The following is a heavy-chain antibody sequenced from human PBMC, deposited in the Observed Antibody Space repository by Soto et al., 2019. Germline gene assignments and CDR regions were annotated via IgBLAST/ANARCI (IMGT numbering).Heavy chain of an antibody. Sequence: QVQLVQSGAEVKKPGSSVKVSCKASGGIFSTYAISWLRQVPGQGLEWMGGIIPIFGTPNYAQRFQGRVTITEDESTRRAYMELSRLRSEDTAVDYCARDRDDYGSGNDYTRVGLWGKATLVTFSS. D-gene: IGHD3-10*01. CDR3: ARDRDDYGSGNDYTRVGL. V-gene: IGHV1-69*01. J-gene: IGHJ4*02. CDR2: IIPIFGTP. CDR1: GGIFSTYA.